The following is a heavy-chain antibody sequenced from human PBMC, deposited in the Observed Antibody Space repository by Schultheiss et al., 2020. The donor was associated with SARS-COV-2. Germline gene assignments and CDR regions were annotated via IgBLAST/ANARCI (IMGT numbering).Heavy chain of an antibody. J-gene: IGHJ1*01. Sequence: GSLRLSCTVSGDSPRSYYWTWVRQPPGKGLEWIGYISNTGSTKYNPSLKSRVTISDDTSKKEFSLNLESVTVVDSAVYYCARDLGSGYPGWLNPWGQGILVTVSS. CDR3: ARDLGSGYPGWLNP. CDR1: GDSPRSYY. D-gene: IGHD3-22*01. V-gene: IGHV4-59*01. CDR2: ISNTGST.